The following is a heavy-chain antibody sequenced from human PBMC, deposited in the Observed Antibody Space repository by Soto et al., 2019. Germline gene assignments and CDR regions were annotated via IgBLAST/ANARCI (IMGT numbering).Heavy chain of an antibody. V-gene: IGHV3-33*01. CDR2: IWYDGSYK. Sequence: QVQLVESGGGVVQPGRSLRLSCAASGFTFSNHGMHWVRQAPGKGLEWVAVIWYDGSYKYYADSVKGRFTISRDNSKNPLDLQMNSLRAEDTALYYCSRQDMVSYYFDSWGQGTLVTVSS. CDR1: GFTFSNHG. J-gene: IGHJ4*02. CDR3: SRQDMVSYYFDS. D-gene: IGHD2-8*01.